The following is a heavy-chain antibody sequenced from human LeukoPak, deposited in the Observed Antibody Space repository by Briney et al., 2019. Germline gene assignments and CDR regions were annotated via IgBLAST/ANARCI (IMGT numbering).Heavy chain of an antibody. CDR2: IYHSGST. CDR1: GYSISSGYY. J-gene: IGHJ5*02. V-gene: IGHV4-38-2*01. Sequence: SETLSLTCAVSGYSISSGYYWGWIRQPPGKGLEWIGSIYHSGSTYCNPSLKSRVTISVDTSKNQFSLKLSSVTAADTAVYYCARRTDYGDYSWFDPWGQGTLVTVSS. CDR3: ARRTDYGDYSWFDP. D-gene: IGHD4-17*01.